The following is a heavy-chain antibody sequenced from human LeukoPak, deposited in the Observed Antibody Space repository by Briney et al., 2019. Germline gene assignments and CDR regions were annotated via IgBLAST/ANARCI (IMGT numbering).Heavy chain of an antibody. CDR1: GDSVSSNSVT. CDR3: ARRLTQYDCFDP. D-gene: IGHD2-2*01. CDR2: TYHRSTWYN. V-gene: IGHV6-1*01. J-gene: IGHJ5*02. Sequence: SQTLSLTCAISGDSVSSNSVTWNWIRQSPSRGLEWLGRTYHRSTWYNDYAVSVRGRITVNPDTSKNQFSLHLNSVTPEDTAVYYCARRLTQYDCFDPWGQGILVTVSS.